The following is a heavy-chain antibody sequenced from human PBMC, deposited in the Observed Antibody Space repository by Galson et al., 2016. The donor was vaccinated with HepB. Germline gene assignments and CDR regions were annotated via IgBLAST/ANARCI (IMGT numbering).Heavy chain of an antibody. J-gene: IGHJ6*02. Sequence: SLRLSCAASGFTFDDYSMHWVRQAPGKGLEWVSLINWDGGRTYYADSVKGRFTISRDNNKNSLYLQMNSLRTEDTAFCYCAKGGGGTDFYYYGLDVWGQGTTVTVSS. CDR1: GFTFDDYS. V-gene: IGHV3-43*01. CDR2: INWDGGRT. D-gene: IGHD4-23*01. CDR3: AKGGGGTDFYYYGLDV.